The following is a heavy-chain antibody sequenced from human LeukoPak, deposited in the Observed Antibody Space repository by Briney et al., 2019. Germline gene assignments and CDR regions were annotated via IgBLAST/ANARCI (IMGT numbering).Heavy chain of an antibody. CDR1: GGTFTDYG. V-gene: IGHV1-69*06. CDR3: ASXGGFEYYFDY. Sequence: SVKVSCKSSGGTFTDYGISWVRHAPGQGLEWMGRIIPIFTTANYAQKFQGRVTITADTSTNTAYMELTSLKSEDTAVYYCASXGGFEYYFDYWGQGTLLTVSS. CDR2: IIPIFTTA. D-gene: IGHD2/OR15-2a*01. J-gene: IGHJ4*02.